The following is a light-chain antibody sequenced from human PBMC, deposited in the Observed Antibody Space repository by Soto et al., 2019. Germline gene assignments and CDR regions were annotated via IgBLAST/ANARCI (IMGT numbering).Light chain of an antibody. Sequence: EIVMTQSPATLSVSPGEGATLSCRASQSVSSDLASYQQKPGQAPRLLIFGASTRATGIPARFSGSGSGAEFTLAISALQSEEFTIYYCQQYSNWPLTFGGGTKVGIK. J-gene: IGKJ4*01. CDR2: GAS. V-gene: IGKV3-15*01. CDR3: QQYSNWPLT. CDR1: QSVSSD.